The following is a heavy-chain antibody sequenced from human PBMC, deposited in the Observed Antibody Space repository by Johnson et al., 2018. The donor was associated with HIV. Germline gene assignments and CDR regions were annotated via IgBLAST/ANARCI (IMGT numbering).Heavy chain of an antibody. CDR2: MYSGCDT. CDR3: TRVSSTSWALDI. D-gene: IGHD2-15*01. V-gene: IGHV3-66*01. Sequence: MQLVESGGGLVQPGGSLRLSCAASGFIVRSTYMNWVRPAPGKGLERVSVMYSGCDTYHSDSVMGRFTISRDTSKNTLYLQMNRLRGDDTAVYYCTRVSSTSWALDIWGQGTLVTVSS. CDR1: GFIVRSTY. J-gene: IGHJ3*02.